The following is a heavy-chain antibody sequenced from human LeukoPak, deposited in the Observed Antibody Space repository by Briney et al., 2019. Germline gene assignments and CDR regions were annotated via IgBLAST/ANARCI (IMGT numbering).Heavy chain of an antibody. D-gene: IGHD2-2*01. CDR3: ARDRLGYCSSTSCFRPDAVWFDP. CDR1: GYIFTNYG. Sequence: ASVKVSCKASGYIFTNYGISWVRQAPGQGLEWMGWINPNSGGTNYAQKFQGRVTMTRDTSISTAYMELSRLRSDDTAVYYCARDRLGYCSSTSCFRPDAVWFDPWGQGTLVTVSS. J-gene: IGHJ5*02. V-gene: IGHV1-2*02. CDR2: INPNSGGT.